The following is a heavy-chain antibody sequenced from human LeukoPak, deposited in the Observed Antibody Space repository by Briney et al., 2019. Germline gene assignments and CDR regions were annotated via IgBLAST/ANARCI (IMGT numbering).Heavy chain of an antibody. J-gene: IGHJ6*03. CDR1: GGSFSGYY. CDR3: ARHSVILWFGELGMDV. Sequence: SETLSLTCAVYGGSFSGYYWSWIRQPPGKGLEWIGEINHSGSTNYNPSLKSRVTISVDTSKNQFSLKLSSVTAADTAVYYCARHSVILWFGELGMDVWGKGTTVTISS. D-gene: IGHD3-10*01. V-gene: IGHV4-34*01. CDR2: INHSGST.